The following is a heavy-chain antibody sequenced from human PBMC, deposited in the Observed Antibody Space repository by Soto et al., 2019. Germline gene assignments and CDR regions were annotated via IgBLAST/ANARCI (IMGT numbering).Heavy chain of an antibody. CDR1: GFTFSSYS. V-gene: IGHV3-21*01. J-gene: IGHJ6*03. CDR2: ISSSSSYI. CDR3: AREALGYCSSTSLLGSDCDYYYYMDV. D-gene: IGHD2-2*01. Sequence: GGSLRLSCAASGFTFSSYSMNWVRQAPGKGLEWVSSISSSSSYIYYADSVKGRFTISRDNAKNSLYLQMNSLRAEDMAVYYCAREALGYCSSTSLLGSDCDYYYYMDVWGKGTTVTVSS.